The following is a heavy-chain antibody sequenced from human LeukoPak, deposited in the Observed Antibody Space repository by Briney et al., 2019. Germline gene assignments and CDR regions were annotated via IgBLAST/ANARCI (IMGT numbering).Heavy chain of an antibody. CDR1: GGSISSYY. CDR2: IFYSGST. Sequence: PSETLSLTCTVSGGSISSYYWSWIRQPPGKGLEWIGYIFYSGSTNYNPSLKSRVTISVDTSKNQFSLKLSSVTAADTAVYYCARTNYYDSSGYYPFDYWGQGTLVTVPS. J-gene: IGHJ4*02. CDR3: ARTNYYDSSGYYPFDY. V-gene: IGHV4-59*01. D-gene: IGHD3-22*01.